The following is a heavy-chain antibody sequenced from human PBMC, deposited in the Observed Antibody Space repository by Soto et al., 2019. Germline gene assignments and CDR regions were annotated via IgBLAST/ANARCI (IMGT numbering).Heavy chain of an antibody. V-gene: IGHV1-69*01. J-gene: IGHJ4*01. CDR3: AXXXXXSXAYRYYFDY. Sequence: SCKASGGSFSSYAISWVRQAPGQGLEWMGGIIPIFGTANYAQKFQGRVTITADESTSTAYMELSSLRSEDTAVYYCAXXXXXSXAYRYYFDYXXXGTLVTVSS. CDR2: IIPIFGTA. D-gene: IGHD3-22*01. CDR1: GGSFSSYA.